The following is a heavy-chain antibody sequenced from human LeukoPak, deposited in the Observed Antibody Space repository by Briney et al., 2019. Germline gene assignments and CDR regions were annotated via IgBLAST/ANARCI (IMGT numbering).Heavy chain of an antibody. CDR1: GYTFTSYD. Sequence: GASVKVSCKASGYTFTSYDINWVRQATGQGLEWMGWMNPNSGNTGYAQKFQGRVTMTRDTSTSTVYMELSSLRSEDTAVYYCARDGEYCSGGTSRCSGYSNWFDPWGQGTLVTVSS. D-gene: IGHD2-15*01. CDR2: MNPNSGNT. V-gene: IGHV1-8*01. CDR3: ARDGEYCSGGTSRCSGYSNWFDP. J-gene: IGHJ5*02.